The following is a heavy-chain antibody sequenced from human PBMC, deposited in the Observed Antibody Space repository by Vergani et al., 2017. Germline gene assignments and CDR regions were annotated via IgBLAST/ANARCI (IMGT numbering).Heavy chain of an antibody. CDR2: ISWNTGTI. CDR1: GFTFDDYA. Sequence: EVQLVESGGDLVQPGKSLRLSCAVSGFTFDDYAMHWVRQVPGKGLEWVSGISWNTGTIGYADSVKGRLTISRDNAKNSLYLQMNSLRAEDTALYYCTKDLGWAHYYFDYWGQGTLVTVSS. J-gene: IGHJ4*02. D-gene: IGHD1-26*01. CDR3: TKDLGWAHYYFDY. V-gene: IGHV3-9*01.